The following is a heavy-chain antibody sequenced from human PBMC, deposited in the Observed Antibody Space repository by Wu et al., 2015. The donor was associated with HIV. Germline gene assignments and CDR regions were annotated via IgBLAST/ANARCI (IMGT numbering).Heavy chain of an antibody. CDR2: INPNRGGT. CDR3: ARLQSLHGLYSNADY. Sequence: QVQLLQSGAEVKNPGSSVRVSCKASGDGFTSYAVSWVRKTPGQGLEWMGWINPNRGGTKYAQKFQGRVTMTRDTAVSTAYMELNSLTSDDTAVYYCARLQSLHGLYSNADYWGQGTLVTVSS. J-gene: IGHJ4*02. CDR1: GDGFTSYA. V-gene: IGHV1-2*02. D-gene: IGHD4-11*01.